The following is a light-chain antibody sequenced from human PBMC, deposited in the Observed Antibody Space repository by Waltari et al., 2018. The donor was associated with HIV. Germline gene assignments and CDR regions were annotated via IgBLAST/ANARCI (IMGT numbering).Light chain of an antibody. V-gene: IGLV1-47*01. CDR2: KNN. CDR3: ASWDDNLNSWL. J-gene: IGLJ3*02. CDR1: DSNIGSNN. Sequence: QSVVTQPPPASGTPGQRVPISRSGSDSNIGSNNAHCYQDLPGTAPKLLIYKNNQRPSGVPDRFSGSKSDTSASLAISGLRSEDEADYYCASWDDNLNSWLFGGGTKLTVL.